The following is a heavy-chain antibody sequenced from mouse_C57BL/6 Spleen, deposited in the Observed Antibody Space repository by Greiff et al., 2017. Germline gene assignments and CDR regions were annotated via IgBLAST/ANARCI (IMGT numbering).Heavy chain of an antibody. CDR2: IDPSDSYT. Sequence: QVQLQQSGAELVKPGASVKLSCKASGYTFTSYWMQWVKQRPGQGLEWIGEIDPSDSYTNYNQKFKGKATLTVDTSSSPAYMQLSSLTSEDSAVYYWARGENSNYAYFDYWGQGTTLTVSS. CDR3: ARGENSNYAYFDY. V-gene: IGHV1-50*01. J-gene: IGHJ2*01. D-gene: IGHD2-5*01. CDR1: GYTFTSYW.